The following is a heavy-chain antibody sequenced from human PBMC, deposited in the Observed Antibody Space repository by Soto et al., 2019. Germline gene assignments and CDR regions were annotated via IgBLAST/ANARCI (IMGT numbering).Heavy chain of an antibody. Sequence: QVQLVQSGAEVKEPGASVKVSCKTSGYTFTTHGVYWVRQAPGQGLEWVGWISPYNGNTNYEQRLQGRVTLTTDTSTSTAYMELRSLRPDDTAVYYCGREAGDYDWDFDLWGRGTPVTVSS. D-gene: IGHD4-17*01. CDR1: GYTFTTHG. CDR3: GREAGDYDWDFDL. V-gene: IGHV1-18*01. CDR2: ISPYNGNT. J-gene: IGHJ2*01.